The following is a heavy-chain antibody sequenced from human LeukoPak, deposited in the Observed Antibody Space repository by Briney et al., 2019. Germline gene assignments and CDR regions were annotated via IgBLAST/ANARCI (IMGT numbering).Heavy chain of an antibody. CDR1: GYSFTNYW. Sequence: KAGESLKISCMGSGYSFTNYWIGWVRQMPGKGLEWMGIIYPGDSDTRYNPSFQGQVTISADKSTSTAYLQWNSLKASDTAMYYCAGRGPTADWFDPWGQGTLVTVSS. CDR3: AGRGPTADWFDP. CDR2: IYPGDSDT. D-gene: IGHD2-2*01. V-gene: IGHV5-51*01. J-gene: IGHJ5*02.